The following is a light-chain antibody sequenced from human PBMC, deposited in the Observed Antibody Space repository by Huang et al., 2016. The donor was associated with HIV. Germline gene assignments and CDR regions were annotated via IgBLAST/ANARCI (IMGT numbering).Light chain of an antibody. Sequence: EIVLTQSPGTLSLSPGERATLSCRASQSVSNNYLAWYQQKPGQAPRLLIYGASSRATGIPTRFSGSGSGTDFTLSISRLEPEDFAVYYCQQYASSTWTFGQGTKLEIK. J-gene: IGKJ2*02. CDR1: QSVSNNY. CDR2: GAS. V-gene: IGKV3-20*01. CDR3: QQYASSTWT.